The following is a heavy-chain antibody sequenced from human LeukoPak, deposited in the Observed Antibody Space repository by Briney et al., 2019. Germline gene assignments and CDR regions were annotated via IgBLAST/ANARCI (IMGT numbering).Heavy chain of an antibody. J-gene: IGHJ4*02. Sequence: SETLSLTCTVSGGSISSYYWSWIRQPPGKGLEWIGYIYYSGSTYYNPSLKSRVTISVDTSKNQFSLKLSSVTAADTAVYYCARGPTAVSHTDASFDYWGQGTLVTVSS. D-gene: IGHD6-25*01. CDR2: IYYSGST. V-gene: IGHV4-59*01. CDR3: ARGPTAVSHTDASFDY. CDR1: GGSISSYY.